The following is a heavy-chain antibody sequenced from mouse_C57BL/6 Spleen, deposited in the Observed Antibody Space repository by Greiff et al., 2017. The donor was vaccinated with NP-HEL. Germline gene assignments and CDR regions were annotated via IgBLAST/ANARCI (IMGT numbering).Heavy chain of an antibody. CDR2: IHPNSGST. Sequence: QVQLQQPGAELVKPGASVKLSCKASGYTFTSYWMHWVKQRPGQGLEWIGMIHPNSGSTNYNEKFKSKATLTVDKSSSTAYMQLSSLTSEDSAVYYRARKKDSSVFAYWGQGTLVTVSA. D-gene: IGHD1-1*01. J-gene: IGHJ3*01. CDR3: ARKKDSSVFAY. V-gene: IGHV1-64*01. CDR1: GYTFTSYW.